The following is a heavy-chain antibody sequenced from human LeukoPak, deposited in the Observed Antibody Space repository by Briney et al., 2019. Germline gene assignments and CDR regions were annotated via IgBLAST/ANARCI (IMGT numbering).Heavy chain of an antibody. Sequence: GGSRRLSCAASGFTFSSYWMSWVRQAPGKGLEWVANIKQDGSEKYYVDSVKGRFTISRDNAKNSLYLQMNSLRAEDTAVYYCARGSGSYRRGMDVWGQGTTVTVSS. J-gene: IGHJ6*02. CDR1: GFTFSSYW. D-gene: IGHD1-26*01. CDR2: IKQDGSEK. V-gene: IGHV3-7*01. CDR3: ARGSGSYRRGMDV.